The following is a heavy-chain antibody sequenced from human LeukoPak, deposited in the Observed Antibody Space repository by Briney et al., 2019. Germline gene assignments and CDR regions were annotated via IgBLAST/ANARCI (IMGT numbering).Heavy chain of an antibody. J-gene: IGHJ6*02. V-gene: IGHV1-46*01. CDR1: GCTFTSYY. Sequence: ASVKVSCKASGCTFTSYYMHWVRQAPGQGLEWMGIINPSGGSTSYAQKFQGRVTMTRDTSTGTVHMELRSLRSDDTAVYYCAREAGSYGMDVWGQGTTVTVSS. CDR2: INPSGGST. D-gene: IGHD6-25*01. CDR3: AREAGSYGMDV.